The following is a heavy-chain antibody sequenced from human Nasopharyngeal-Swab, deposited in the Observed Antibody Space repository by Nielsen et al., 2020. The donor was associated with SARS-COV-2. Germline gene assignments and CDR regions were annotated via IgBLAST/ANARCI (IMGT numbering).Heavy chain of an antibody. D-gene: IGHD6-19*01. Sequence: GSLRLSCAVYGGSFSGYYWSWIRQLPGKGLEWIGEINHSGSTNYNPSLKSRVTISVDTSKNQFSLKLSSVTAADTAVYYCASLEGITVAGTLIDYWGQGTLVTVSS. CDR1: GGSFSGYY. CDR3: ASLEGITVAGTLIDY. V-gene: IGHV4-34*01. CDR2: INHSGST. J-gene: IGHJ4*02.